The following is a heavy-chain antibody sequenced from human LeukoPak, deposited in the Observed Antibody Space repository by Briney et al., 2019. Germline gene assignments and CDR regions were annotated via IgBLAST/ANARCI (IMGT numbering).Heavy chain of an antibody. V-gene: IGHV4-61*02. CDR3: ARDPYSSGWTFDY. Sequence: NPSETLSLTCTVSGGSISSGSYYWRWIRQPAGKGLEWIGRIYTSGSTNYNPSLKSRVTISVDTSKNQFSLKLSSVTAADTAVYYCARDPYSSGWTFDYWGQGTLVTVSS. J-gene: IGHJ4*02. CDR1: GGSISSGSYY. CDR2: IYTSGST. D-gene: IGHD6-19*01.